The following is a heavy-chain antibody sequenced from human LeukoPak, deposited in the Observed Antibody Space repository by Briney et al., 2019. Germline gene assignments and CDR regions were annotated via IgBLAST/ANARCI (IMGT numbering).Heavy chain of an antibody. Sequence: ERSLRLSCEASGFTFSTFGMHWVRQAPGKGLEWVASISHDGNKKYYADSVKGRVTISRDNSKNTVDLQVKSLGAEDTGMYYCAKDLPENMCYDFWSGYSDYWGQGTLVTVSS. CDR2: ISHDGNKK. J-gene: IGHJ4*02. CDR1: GFTFSTFG. V-gene: IGHV3-30*18. D-gene: IGHD3-3*01. CDR3: AKDLPENMCYDFWSGYSDY.